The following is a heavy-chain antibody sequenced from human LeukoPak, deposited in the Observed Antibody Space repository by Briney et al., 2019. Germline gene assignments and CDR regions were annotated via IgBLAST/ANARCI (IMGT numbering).Heavy chain of an antibody. D-gene: IGHD2-15*01. CDR3: AGDPLAGGEYYFDS. Sequence: ASVKVSCKASGYTFTSYGISWVRQAPGQGLEWMGWISAYNGNTNYAQKLQGRVTMTTDTSTSTAYMELRSLRSDDTAVYYCAGDPLAGGEYYFDSWGQGTLVTVSS. CDR1: GYTFTSYG. V-gene: IGHV1-18*01. CDR2: ISAYNGNT. J-gene: IGHJ4*02.